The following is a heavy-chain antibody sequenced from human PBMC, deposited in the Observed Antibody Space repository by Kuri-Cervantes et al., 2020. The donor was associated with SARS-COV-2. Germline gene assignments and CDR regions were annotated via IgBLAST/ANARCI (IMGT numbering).Heavy chain of an antibody. J-gene: IGHJ6*03. V-gene: IGHV4-59*10. D-gene: IGHD1-20*01. CDR2: IYSSGST. CDR1: GGSFSDYY. CDR3: ASSHITTYYYYYMKV. Sequence: SQTLSLTCAVYGGSFSDYYWTWIRQPAGQGLEWIGRIYSSGSTNYNPSLKSRVTMSIDTSTNQFSLRLTSVTAADTAVYYCASSHITTYYYYYMKVWGKGTTVTVSS.